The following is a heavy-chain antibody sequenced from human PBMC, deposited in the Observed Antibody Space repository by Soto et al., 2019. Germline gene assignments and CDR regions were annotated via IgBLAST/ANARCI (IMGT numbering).Heavy chain of an antibody. J-gene: IGHJ4*02. CDR2: IDWDDDK. V-gene: IGHV2-70*01. D-gene: IGHD3-22*01. CDR3: ARIDYYDSSDYSAYDY. CDR1: GFSLSTSGMC. Sequence: GSGPTLVNPTQTLALTCTFSGFSLSTSGMCVSWIRQPPGKALEWLALIDWDDDKYYSTSLKTRLTISKDTSKNQVVLTMTNMDPVDTATYYCARIDYYDSSDYSAYDYWGQGTLVTVSS.